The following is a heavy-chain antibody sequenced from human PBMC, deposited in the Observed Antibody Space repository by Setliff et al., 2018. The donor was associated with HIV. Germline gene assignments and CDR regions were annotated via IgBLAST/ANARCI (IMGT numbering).Heavy chain of an antibody. CDR1: GGSINRNTYY. CDR2: ISYTGST. D-gene: IGHD3-9*01. CDR3: ARKTWEYYDTLTGYYRSPKNFDS. J-gene: IGHJ4*02. V-gene: IGHV4-39*02. Sequence: SETLSLTCTVPGGSINRNTYYWGWIRQPPGKGLEWIGTISYTGSTYYDPSLKSRVTISLDTSKNHFFLKLSSVTAPDTAIYYCARKTWEYYDTLTGYYRSPKNFDSWGQGTLVTVSS.